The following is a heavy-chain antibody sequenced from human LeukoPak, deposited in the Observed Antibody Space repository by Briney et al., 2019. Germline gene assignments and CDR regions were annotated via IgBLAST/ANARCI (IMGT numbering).Heavy chain of an antibody. Sequence: GGSLRLSCAASGFTFSSYSMNWVRQAPGKGLEWVSYISSSSSTIYYADSVKGRFTISRDNAKNSLYLQMNSLRDEDTAVYYCARETGYYYDSTGFDYWGQGTLVTVSS. D-gene: IGHD3-22*01. CDR2: ISSSSSTI. V-gene: IGHV3-48*02. J-gene: IGHJ4*02. CDR3: ARETGYYYDSTGFDY. CDR1: GFTFSSYS.